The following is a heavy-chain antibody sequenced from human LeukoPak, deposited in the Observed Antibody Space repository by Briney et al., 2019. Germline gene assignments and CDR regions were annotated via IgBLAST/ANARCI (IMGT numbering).Heavy chain of an antibody. CDR1: GGSISSYY. CDR2: IYYSGST. J-gene: IGHJ4*02. CDR3: ASSGWYKVPFDY. V-gene: IGHV4-59*01. D-gene: IGHD6-19*01. Sequence: SETLSLTCTVSGGSISSYYWSWIRQPPGKGLEWIGYIYYSGSTNYNPSLKSRVTISVDTSKNQFSLKLSPVTAADTAVYYCASSGWYKVPFDYWGQGTLVTVSS.